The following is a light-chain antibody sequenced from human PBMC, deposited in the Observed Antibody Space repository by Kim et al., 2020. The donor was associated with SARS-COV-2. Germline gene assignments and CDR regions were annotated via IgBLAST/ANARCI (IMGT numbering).Light chain of an antibody. CDR1: QRLSSSY. Sequence: LSPGERATLSCRASQRLSSSYLAWFQHKPGQAPRLLIYGVSSRATGIPDRFSGSGSGTDFTLTISRLDPEDFAVYYCQQYGRSPHFGPGTRLEIK. J-gene: IGKJ5*01. CDR2: GVS. CDR3: QQYGRSPH. V-gene: IGKV3-20*01.